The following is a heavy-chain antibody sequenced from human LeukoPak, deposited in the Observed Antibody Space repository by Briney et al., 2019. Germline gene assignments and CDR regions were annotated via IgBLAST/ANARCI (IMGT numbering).Heavy chain of an antibody. CDR3: ARDYGGDSGWFDP. V-gene: IGHV1-8*01. CDR1: GYTFTSYD. CDR2: MNPNNGDT. J-gene: IGHJ5*02. Sequence: ASVKVSCKASGYTFTSYDINWVRQATGQGLEWMGRMNPNNGDTGEAQKFQGRVTLTRDTSVSTAYMELSGLKSEDTAVYYCARDYGGDSGWFDPWGQGTLVTVSS. D-gene: IGHD4-23*01.